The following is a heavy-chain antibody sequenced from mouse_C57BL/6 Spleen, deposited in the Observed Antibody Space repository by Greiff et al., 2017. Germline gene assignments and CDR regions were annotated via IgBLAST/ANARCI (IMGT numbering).Heavy chain of an antibody. CDR3: AKRGQDLYFDY. J-gene: IGHJ2*01. CDR1: GYTFTDYY. CDR2: IGPGSGST. D-gene: IGHD3-2*02. Sequence: QVQLQEPGAELVKPGASVKLSCKASGYTFTDYYITWVKQRPGQGLEWIGKIGPGSGSTYYNEKFKGKATLTADTSSSTAYMQLSSLTSEDSAVYFCAKRGQDLYFDYGGQGTTLTVSS. V-gene: IGHV1-77*01.